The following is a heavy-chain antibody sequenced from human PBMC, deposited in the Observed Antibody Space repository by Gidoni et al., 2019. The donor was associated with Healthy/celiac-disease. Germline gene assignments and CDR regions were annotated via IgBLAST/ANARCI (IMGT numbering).Heavy chain of an antibody. Sequence: EVQLVESGGGLVQPGRSLRLSCAASGFTFDDYAMHWVRQAPGKGLEWVSGISWNSGSIGYADSVKGRFTISRDNAKNSLYLQMNSLRAEDTALYYCAKDIGWGGGIEYSSSYFDYWGQGTLVTVSS. V-gene: IGHV3-9*01. J-gene: IGHJ4*02. CDR2: ISWNSGSI. CDR3: AKDIGWGGGIEYSSSYFDY. D-gene: IGHD6-6*01. CDR1: GFTFDDYA.